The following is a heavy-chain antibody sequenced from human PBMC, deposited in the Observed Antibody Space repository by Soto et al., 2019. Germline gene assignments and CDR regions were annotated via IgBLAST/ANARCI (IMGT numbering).Heavy chain of an antibody. CDR1: GGTFSSYA. Sequence: SVKVSCKASGGTFSSYAISWVRQAPGQGLEWMGGIIPIFGTANYAQKFQGRVTITADESTSTAYMELSSLRSEDTAVYYCARGRISAALFDLYYGMDVWGQGTTVTASS. CDR2: IIPIFGTA. D-gene: IGHD2-15*01. J-gene: IGHJ6*02. CDR3: ARGRISAALFDLYYGMDV. V-gene: IGHV1-69*13.